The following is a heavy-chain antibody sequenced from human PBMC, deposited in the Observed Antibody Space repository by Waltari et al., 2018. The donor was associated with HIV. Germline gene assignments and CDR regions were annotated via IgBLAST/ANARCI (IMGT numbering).Heavy chain of an antibody. J-gene: IGHJ4*01. Sequence: EVQLLESGGGLVPPGGSLRLSCVVSGFTFTNYGLSWVRQAPGKGLEWVSGCSGSGGNTYYADSVKGRFTISRDNSKNTLYLQMISLRAEETAIYYCARARILVAMIEDFDYWGHGTLVSVSS. CDR1: GFTFTNYG. D-gene: IGHD5-12*01. CDR2: CSGSGGNT. V-gene: IGHV3-23*01. CDR3: ARARILVAMIEDFDY.